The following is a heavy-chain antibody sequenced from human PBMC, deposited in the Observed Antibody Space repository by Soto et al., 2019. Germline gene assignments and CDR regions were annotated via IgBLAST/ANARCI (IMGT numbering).Heavy chain of an antibody. D-gene: IGHD6-13*01. CDR3: ARFPFDRSSWTNPRYFDY. J-gene: IGHJ4*02. V-gene: IGHV4-34*01. CDR2: INQSGFT. Sequence: QVQLQQWGAGLLKPAETLSLTCAVYGGSFSGYYWTWIRQPPGKGLEWIGEINQSGFTNYNPSRERRVTMSVDTSKNQFSLRLSSVTAADTAVYYCARFPFDRSSWTNPRYFDYWGQGTLVTVSS. CDR1: GGSFSGYY.